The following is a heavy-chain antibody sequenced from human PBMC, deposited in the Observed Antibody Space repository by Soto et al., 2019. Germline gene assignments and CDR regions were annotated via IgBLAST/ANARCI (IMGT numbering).Heavy chain of an antibody. Sequence: GSLRLSCTASGFTFSDYYMSWIRQAPGKGLEWVSYISSSSSYTNYADSVKGRFTISRDNAKNSLYLQMNSLRAEDTAVYYCARESFGHLRFLEWFPPDWGQGTLVTVSS. V-gene: IGHV3-11*06. CDR2: ISSSSSYT. CDR3: ARESFGHLRFLEWFPPD. CDR1: GFTFSDYY. D-gene: IGHD3-3*01. J-gene: IGHJ4*02.